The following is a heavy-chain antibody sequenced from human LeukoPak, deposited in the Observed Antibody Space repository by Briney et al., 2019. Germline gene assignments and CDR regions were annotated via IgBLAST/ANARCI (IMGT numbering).Heavy chain of an antibody. V-gene: IGHV3-23*01. CDR1: GFTFSSYV. D-gene: IGHD5-24*01. J-gene: IGHJ4*02. CDR3: ARDHGRTPYDY. CDR2: ISASGGSA. Sequence: SGGSLRLSCAASGFTFSSYVMSWVRQAPGKGLEWVSHISASGGSAYYADSVKGRFTISKDNSKNTLYLQMSSLRVDDTAVYYCARDHGRTPYDYWGQGTLVTVSS.